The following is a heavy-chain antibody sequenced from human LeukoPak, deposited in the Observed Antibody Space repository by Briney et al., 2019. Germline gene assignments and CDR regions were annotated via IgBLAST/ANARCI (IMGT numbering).Heavy chain of an antibody. D-gene: IGHD1-7*01. CDR1: GDSISSGGHY. Sequence: SQTLSLTCTVSGDSISSGGHYWSWIRQLPGTGLERIGYIFHTGSTYYNPSLKSRVIISVDTSKNQFSLKLSSVTAADTAVYYCARVPPWYNWNCLDYWGQGTLVTVSS. CDR2: IFHTGST. CDR3: ARVPPWYNWNCLDY. V-gene: IGHV4-31*03. J-gene: IGHJ4*02.